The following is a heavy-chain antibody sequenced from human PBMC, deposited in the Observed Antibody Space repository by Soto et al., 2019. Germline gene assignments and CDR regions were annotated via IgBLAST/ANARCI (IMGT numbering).Heavy chain of an antibody. Sequence: SEALSLTCTLSGGSISRYYWSWIRQPAWKGLEWIWRIYTSGSTNYNPTLKSRVTMSVDTSKNQFSLKLSSVTAADTAVYYCARGGYTAMVTGYYYYYGMDVWGQGTTVT. CDR2: IYTSGST. J-gene: IGHJ6*02. V-gene: IGHV4-4*07. CDR1: GGSISRYY. D-gene: IGHD5-18*01. CDR3: ARGGYTAMVTGYYYYYGMDV.